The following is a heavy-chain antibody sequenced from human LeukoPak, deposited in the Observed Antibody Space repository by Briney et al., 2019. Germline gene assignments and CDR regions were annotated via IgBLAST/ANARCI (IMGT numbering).Heavy chain of an antibody. CDR3: ARYDSSGHNSC. D-gene: IGHD3-22*01. Sequence: SETLSLTCTVSGGSISSHSWSWIRQPPGKGLEWIGYIYYTGNTNYNPSLKSRLTISIDTSKNQFSLTLSSVTAADTAVYYCARYDSSGHNSCWGQGTLVTVSS. CDR1: GGSISSHS. CDR2: IYYTGNT. J-gene: IGHJ4*02. V-gene: IGHV4-59*11.